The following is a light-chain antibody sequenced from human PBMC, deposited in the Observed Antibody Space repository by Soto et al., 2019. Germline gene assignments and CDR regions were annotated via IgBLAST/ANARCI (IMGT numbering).Light chain of an antibody. Sequence: DIQMTQSPSSLSASVGDRVTITCRASQSIASYLNWYQQKPGRAHKLLIYAAYSLQSGVQSRFSGSGSGTDFTLTIKGLQPEDFATYYCKQAASFPITFGQGTRLEIK. J-gene: IGKJ5*01. CDR2: AAY. CDR3: KQAASFPIT. CDR1: QSIASY. V-gene: IGKV1-39*01.